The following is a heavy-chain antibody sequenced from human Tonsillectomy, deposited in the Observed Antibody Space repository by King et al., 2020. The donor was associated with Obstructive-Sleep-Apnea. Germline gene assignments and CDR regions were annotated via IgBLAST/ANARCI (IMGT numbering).Heavy chain of an antibody. V-gene: IGHV3-30-3*01. CDR2: ISDDGSNK. CDR1: GFTFSSYA. D-gene: IGHD4-17*01. CDR3: ASLVGDYAFDI. J-gene: IGHJ3*02. Sequence: VQLVESGGGVVQPGRSLRLSCAASGFTFSSYAMHWVRQAPGKGLEWVAGISDDGSNKYYADSVKGRFTISRDNSKNTLYLQMNSLRAEDTAVYYCASLVGDYAFDIWGQGTMVTVSS.